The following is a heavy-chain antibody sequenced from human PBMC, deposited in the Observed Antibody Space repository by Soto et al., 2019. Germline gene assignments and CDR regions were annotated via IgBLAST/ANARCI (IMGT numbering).Heavy chain of an antibody. J-gene: IGHJ6*02. CDR1: GFTFSSDG. CDR3: ARDSSSSEVAYYYYGMDV. D-gene: IGHD6-6*01. V-gene: IGHV3-33*01. Sequence: PGGSLRLSCAASGFTFSSDGTHWVRQAPGKGLEWVAVIWYDGSNKYYADSVKGRFTISRDNSKNTLYLQMNSLRAEDTAVYYCARDSSSSEVAYYYYGMDVWGQGTTVTVSS. CDR2: IWYDGSNK.